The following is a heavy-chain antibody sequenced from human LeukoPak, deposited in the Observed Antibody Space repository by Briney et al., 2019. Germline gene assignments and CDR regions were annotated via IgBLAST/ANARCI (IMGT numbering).Heavy chain of an antibody. CDR2: MKPNSGNT. V-gene: IGHV1-8*01. CDR3: ARDYQLTYYYYYYGMDV. D-gene: IGHD2-2*01. CDR1: GYTFTSYD. Sequence: ASVKVSCKASGYTFTSYDINWVRQATGQGLEWMGWMKPNSGNTGYAQKFQGRVTMTRNTSISTAYMELSSLRSEDTAVYYCARDYQLTYYYYYYGMDVWGQGTTVTVSS. J-gene: IGHJ6*02.